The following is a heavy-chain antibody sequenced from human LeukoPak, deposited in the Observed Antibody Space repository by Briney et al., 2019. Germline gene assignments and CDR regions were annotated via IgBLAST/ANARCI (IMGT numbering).Heavy chain of an antibody. CDR2: ISSGSTYM. V-gene: IGHV3-21*01. J-gene: IGHJ6*02. CDR1: GFTFSSYS. Sequence: KPGGSLRLSCAASGFTFSSYSMNWVRQAPGKGLEWVSSISSGSTYMYYADSVKGRFTISRDNAKNSLYLQMNSLRVEDTAVYYCARDRPPVSGAATAAGPYYGMDVWGQGTTVTVSS. CDR3: ARDRPPVSGAATAAGPYYGMDV. D-gene: IGHD6-13*01.